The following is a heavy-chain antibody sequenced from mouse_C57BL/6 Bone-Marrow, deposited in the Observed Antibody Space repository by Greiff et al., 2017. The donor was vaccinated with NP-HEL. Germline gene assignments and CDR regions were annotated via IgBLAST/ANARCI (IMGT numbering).Heavy chain of an antibody. V-gene: IGHV1-50*01. CDR2: IDPSDRST. Sequence: QVQLQQPGAELVKPGASVKLSCKASGYTFTSSWMQWVNQRPGQGLEWIGEIDPSDRSTNSTPKFNGRATLTVDTSSSTAYMQLISLTSEDSAVYYCARWRSYYFDYWGQGTTLTVSS. CDR3: ARWRSYYFDY. J-gene: IGHJ2*01. CDR1: GYTFTSSW.